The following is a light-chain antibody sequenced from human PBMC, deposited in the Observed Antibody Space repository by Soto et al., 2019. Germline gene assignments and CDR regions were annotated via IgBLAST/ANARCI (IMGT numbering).Light chain of an antibody. CDR3: QVWDSSSDHPEVV. Sequence: SYELTQPPSVSVAPGQTARITCGGNNIGSKSVHWYQQRPGQAPVLVVYDDNDRPSGIPERFSGSNSGNTATLTISRVEAGDEDDYFCQVWDSSSDHPEVVFGGGTKLTVL. CDR1: NIGSKS. V-gene: IGLV3-21*02. CDR2: DDN. J-gene: IGLJ2*01.